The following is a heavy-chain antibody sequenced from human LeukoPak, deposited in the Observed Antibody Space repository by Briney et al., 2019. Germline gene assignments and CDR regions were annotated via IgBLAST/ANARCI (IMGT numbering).Heavy chain of an antibody. Sequence: GGSLRLSCAASGFTFSSYWMSWVRQAPGKGLEWVANIKQDGSEKYYVGSVKGRFTISGDNAKSSLYLQMNSLRAEDTAVYYCARVSSTIFGVVLDCWGQGTLVTVSS. CDR3: ARVSSTIFGVVLDC. J-gene: IGHJ4*02. CDR1: GFTFSSYW. V-gene: IGHV3-7*01. D-gene: IGHD3-3*01. CDR2: IKQDGSEK.